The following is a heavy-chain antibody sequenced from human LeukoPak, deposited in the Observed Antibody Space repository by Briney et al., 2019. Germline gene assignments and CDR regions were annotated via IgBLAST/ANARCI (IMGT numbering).Heavy chain of an antibody. D-gene: IGHD3-22*01. Sequence: PSETLSLTCTVSGGSISSFYWSWIRQPPGKGLEWIGYIYYTGRTNYNPSLKSRVTISVDTSKNQFSLTLSSVTAADTAVYYCARVHNYYDSSGYSNFDYWGQGTLVTVSS. J-gene: IGHJ4*02. CDR1: GGSISSFY. CDR2: IYYTGRT. V-gene: IGHV4-59*01. CDR3: ARVHNYYDSSGYSNFDY.